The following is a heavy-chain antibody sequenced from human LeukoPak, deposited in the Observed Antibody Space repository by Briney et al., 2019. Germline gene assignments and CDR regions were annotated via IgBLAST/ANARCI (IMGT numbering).Heavy chain of an antibody. J-gene: IGHJ4*02. CDR2: IRYDGSNK. V-gene: IGHV3-30*02. Sequence: GGSLRLSCAASGFTFSSYGMHWVRQAPGKGLEWVAFIRYDGSNKYYADSVKGRFTISRDNSKNTLYLQMNSLRAEDTAVYYCANPIVDDYGDSRWGQGTLVTVSS. CDR1: GFTFSSYG. CDR3: ANPIVDDYGDSR. D-gene: IGHD4-17*01.